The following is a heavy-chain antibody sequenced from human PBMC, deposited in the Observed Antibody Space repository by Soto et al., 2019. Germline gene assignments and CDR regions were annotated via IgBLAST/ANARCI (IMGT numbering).Heavy chain of an antibody. CDR2: IYYSGST. CDR1: GGSISSGGYY. CDR3: ARDCRGIWGGYYSTYAFDI. Sequence: SETLSLTCTVSGGSISSGGYYWSWIRQHPGKGLEWIGYIYYSGSTYYNPSLKSRVTISVDTSKNQFSLKLSSVTAADTAVYYCARDCRGIWGGYYSTYAFDIWGQGTMVTVSS. J-gene: IGHJ3*02. V-gene: IGHV4-31*03. D-gene: IGHD3-3*01.